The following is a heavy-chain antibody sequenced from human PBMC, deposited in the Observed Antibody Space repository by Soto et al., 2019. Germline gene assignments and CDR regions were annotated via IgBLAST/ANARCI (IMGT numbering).Heavy chain of an antibody. J-gene: IGHJ4*02. CDR2: ISGNGGTT. V-gene: IGHV3-23*01. CDR3: AKDKGNGRLYFDS. Sequence: GGSLRLSCTASGFTFRNYAMSWVRQAPGKGLQWVSAISGNGGTTYYADSVKGRFTLSRDNFKDTLYLQMNSLRTEDTAVYYCAKDKGNGRLYFDSWGRGTLVTVSS. CDR1: GFTFRNYA. D-gene: IGHD2-8*01.